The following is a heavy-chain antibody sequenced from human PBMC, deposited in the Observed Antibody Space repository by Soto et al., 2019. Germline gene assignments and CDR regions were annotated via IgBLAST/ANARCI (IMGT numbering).Heavy chain of an antibody. Sequence: QLYLQESGPGLVKPSGTLSLTCAVSGDSISSNHWWSWVRQPPGKGLEWIGKIYHSGSTNYNPSLKSRVTISLDKSKSQFSLRLTSVTAADSAVYYCASLGTTVSSFDYWGQGTLVTVSS. CDR2: IYHSGST. V-gene: IGHV4-4*02. CDR3: ASLGTTVSSFDY. CDR1: GDSISSNHW. J-gene: IGHJ4*02. D-gene: IGHD1-7*01.